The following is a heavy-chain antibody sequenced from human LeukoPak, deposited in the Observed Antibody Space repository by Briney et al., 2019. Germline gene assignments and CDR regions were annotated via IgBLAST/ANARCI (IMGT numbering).Heavy chain of an antibody. D-gene: IGHD3-16*01. CDR1: GFTFGSYP. Sequence: GGSLRLSCATSGFTFGSYPMHWVRQAPGKGLDRVAFIEYDGTSKYYADSVKGRFTISRDSSKNTLYLQMNSLRTEDTAVYYCAKDRGGPAAFDIWGQGTMVTVSS. V-gene: IGHV3-30*02. J-gene: IGHJ3*02. CDR2: IEYDGTSK. CDR3: AKDRGGPAAFDI.